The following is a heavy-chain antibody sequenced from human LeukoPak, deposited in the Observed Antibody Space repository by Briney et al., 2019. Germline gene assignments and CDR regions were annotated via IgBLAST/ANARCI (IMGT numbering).Heavy chain of an antibody. CDR2: ISNVGTTT. CDR1: ALTLGNYH. CDR3: ACDFRYLGHDF. J-gene: IGHJ4*02. Sequence: PGGSLRLSCTASALTLGNYHMSWVRQAPGKGLEWISYISNVGTTTYYADSVRGRFTVSRDNAKNSLYLQMDSLRAEDTAVYYCACDFRYLGHDFWGQGTLVTVSS. D-gene: IGHD3/OR15-3a*01. V-gene: IGHV3-11*01.